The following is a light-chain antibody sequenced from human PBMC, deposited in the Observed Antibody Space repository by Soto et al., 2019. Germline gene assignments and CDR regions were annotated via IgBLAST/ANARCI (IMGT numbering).Light chain of an antibody. CDR1: SSDVGGYKY. Sequence: QSALTQPASVSGSPGQSITISCTGTSSDVGGYKYVSWYQQHPDKAPKLIIFEVTKRPSGVPDRFSGSKSGNTASLTVSGLQAEDAADYYCNSYAGSNNVVFGGGTKLTVL. CDR3: NSYAGSNNVV. CDR2: EVT. J-gene: IGLJ2*01. V-gene: IGLV2-8*01.